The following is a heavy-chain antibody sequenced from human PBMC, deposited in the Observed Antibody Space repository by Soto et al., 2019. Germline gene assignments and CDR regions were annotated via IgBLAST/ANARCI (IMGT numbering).Heavy chain of an antibody. Sequence: SETLSLNCTVSGDSMSTSYWSWIRQPPGKGLEWVGYIYYTGSTNYNPSLKSRVTVSVDTSKNQFSLILSSMTAADTAVYYCARITRSPNSGYFDYWGQGALVTVS. D-gene: IGHD7-27*01. V-gene: IGHV4-59*01. J-gene: IGHJ4*02. CDR2: IYYTGST. CDR3: ARITRSPNSGYFDY. CDR1: GDSMSTSY.